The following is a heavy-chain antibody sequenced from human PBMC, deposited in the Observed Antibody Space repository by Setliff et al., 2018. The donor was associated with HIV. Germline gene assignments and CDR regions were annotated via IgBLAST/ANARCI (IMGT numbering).Heavy chain of an antibody. CDR3: ATDQISDGSGSYPKSYFDY. Sequence: ASVKVSCKVSGYTLTELSMHWVRQAPGKGLEWMGGFDPEDGETIYAQKFQGRVTMTEDTSTDTAYMELSSLSSEDTAVYYCATDQISDGSGSYPKSYFDYWGQGTLVTVSS. V-gene: IGHV1-24*01. CDR1: GYTLTELS. D-gene: IGHD3-10*01. CDR2: FDPEDGET. J-gene: IGHJ4*02.